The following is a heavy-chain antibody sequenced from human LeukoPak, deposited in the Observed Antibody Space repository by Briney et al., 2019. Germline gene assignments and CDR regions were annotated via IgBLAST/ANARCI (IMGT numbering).Heavy chain of an antibody. CDR1: GGSISNSNW. CDR2: IYHSGNT. D-gene: IGHD5-18*01. CDR3: ARGSRGYSYG. Sequence: SETLSLTCAVSGGSISNSNWWSWVRQPPGKGLEWIGEIYHSGNTNYNPSLKSRVTISVDTSNNQFSLKLSSVTAADTAVYYCARGSRGYSYGWGQGTLVTVSS. J-gene: IGHJ4*02. V-gene: IGHV4-4*02.